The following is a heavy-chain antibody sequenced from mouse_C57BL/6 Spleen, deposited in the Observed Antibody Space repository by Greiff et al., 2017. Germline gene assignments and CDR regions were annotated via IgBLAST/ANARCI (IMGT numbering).Heavy chain of an antibody. V-gene: IGHV1-61*01. J-gene: IGHJ4*01. CDR1: GYTFTSYW. Sequence: QVQLQQPGAELVRPGSSVKLSCKASGYTFTSYWMDWVKQRPGQGLEWIGNIYPSDSETQYNQKFKDKATLTVDNYSSTAYMQLISLSSADSAVYYWAPMVTTKSMDYWGQGTSVTVSS. CDR3: APMVTTKSMDY. CDR2: IYPSDSET. D-gene: IGHD2-2*01.